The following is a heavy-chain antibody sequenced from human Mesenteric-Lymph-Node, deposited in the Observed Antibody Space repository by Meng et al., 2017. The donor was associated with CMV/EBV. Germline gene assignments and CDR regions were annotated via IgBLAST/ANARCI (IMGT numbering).Heavy chain of an antibody. Sequence: GEALKISCAASGFTFSSYAMHWVRQAPGRGLEWVSSISSSSTYIYYADSLKGRFTISRDNAKNSLYLQMNSLRAEDTAMYYCARGYSGNGDTFDVWGQGTMVTVSS. J-gene: IGHJ3*01. CDR1: GFTFSSYA. CDR3: ARGYSGNGDTFDV. CDR2: ISSSSTYI. D-gene: IGHD1-26*01. V-gene: IGHV3-21*01.